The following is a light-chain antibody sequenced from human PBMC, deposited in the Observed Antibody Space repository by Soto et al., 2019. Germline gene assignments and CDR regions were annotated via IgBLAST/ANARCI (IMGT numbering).Light chain of an antibody. CDR2: GAS. CDR1: EGISNK. Sequence: DIQMTQSPSSLSASVGDRVTITCRASEGISNKLDWYQQKPGKVPTLLIYGASTLQSGVTSRFSGSGSGTDFTLTISSLQPDDVATYYCQKYYSAPLTFGQGTKVEFK. CDR3: QKYYSAPLT. V-gene: IGKV1-27*01. J-gene: IGKJ1*01.